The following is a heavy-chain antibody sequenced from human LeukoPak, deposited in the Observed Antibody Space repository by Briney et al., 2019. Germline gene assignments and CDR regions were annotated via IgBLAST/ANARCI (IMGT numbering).Heavy chain of an antibody. CDR2: IRYDGSNK. D-gene: IGHD6-6*01. CDR3: AKLGVRYSSSPGGPPDY. J-gene: IGHJ4*02. V-gene: IGHV3-30*02. CDR1: GFTFSDYY. Sequence: GGSLRLSCAASGFTFSDYYMSWIRQAPGKGLEWVAFIRYDGSNKYYADSVKGRFTISRDNSKNTLYLQMNSLRAEDTAVYYCAKLGVRYSSSPGGPPDYWGQGTLVTVSS.